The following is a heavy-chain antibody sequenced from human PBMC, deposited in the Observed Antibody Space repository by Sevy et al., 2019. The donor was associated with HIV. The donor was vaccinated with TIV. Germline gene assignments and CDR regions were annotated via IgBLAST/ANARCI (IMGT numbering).Heavy chain of an antibody. J-gene: IGHJ6*02. CDR2: ITKDGSEK. CDR1: RFTFSTYW. Sequence: GGSLRLSCAASRFTFSTYWMSWVRQAPGKGLEWVANITKDGSEKYYVDSVKGRFTISRDNAKSSLYLQMKSLRAEDTAVYYCARDCSSTSCLWGLDVWGQGTTVTVSS. D-gene: IGHD2-2*01. V-gene: IGHV3-7*03. CDR3: ARDCSSTSCLWGLDV.